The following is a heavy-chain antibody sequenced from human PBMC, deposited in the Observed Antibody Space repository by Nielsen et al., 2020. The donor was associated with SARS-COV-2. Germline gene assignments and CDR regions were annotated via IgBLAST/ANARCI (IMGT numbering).Heavy chain of an antibody. V-gene: IGHV3-20*01. Sequence: GESLKISCAASGFTFDDYGMSWVRQAPGKGLEWVSGINWNGGSTGYADSVKGRFTISRDNAKNSLYLQMNSLRAEDTALYHCARDSGGWYVDYYYGMDVWGQGTTVTVSS. D-gene: IGHD6-19*01. CDR3: ARDSGGWYVDYYYGMDV. CDR2: INWNGGST. J-gene: IGHJ6*02. CDR1: GFTFDDYG.